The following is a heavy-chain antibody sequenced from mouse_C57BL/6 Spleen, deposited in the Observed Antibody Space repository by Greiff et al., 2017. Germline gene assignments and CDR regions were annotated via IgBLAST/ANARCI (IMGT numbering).Heavy chain of an antibody. CDR3: ARVRRSPSYFVY. CDR1: GYAFSSYW. CDR2: IYPGDGDT. V-gene: IGHV1-80*01. J-gene: IGHJ2*01. Sequence: QVQLQQSGAELVKPGASVKISCKASGYAFSSYWMNWVKQRPGKGLEWIGQIYPGDGDTNYNGKFKGKDTLTADKSSSTAYMQLSSLTSEDSAVYVCARVRRSPSYFVYWGQGTTLTVSS.